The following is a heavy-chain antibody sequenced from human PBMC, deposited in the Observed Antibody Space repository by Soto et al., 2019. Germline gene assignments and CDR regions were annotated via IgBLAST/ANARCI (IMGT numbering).Heavy chain of an antibody. D-gene: IGHD6-13*01. V-gene: IGHV1-8*01. CDR3: ASSTTGYSSSWSSEGGY. J-gene: IGHJ4*02. Sequence: ASVKVPCKASGYTFTXYDINWVRQATGQGLEWMGWMNPNSGNTGYAQKFQGRVTMTRNTSISTAYMELSSLRSEDTAVYYCASSTTGYSSSWSSEGGYWGQGTLVTVSS. CDR1: GYTFTXYD. CDR2: MNPNSGNT.